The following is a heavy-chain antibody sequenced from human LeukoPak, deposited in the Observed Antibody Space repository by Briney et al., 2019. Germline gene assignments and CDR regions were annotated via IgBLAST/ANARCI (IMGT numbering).Heavy chain of an antibody. CDR3: ARHGVAAAAPRAAFDI. CDR2: IYYSGST. Sequence: SETLSLTCTVSGGSISSSSYYWGWIRLPPGKGLEWIGSIYYSGSTYYNPSLKSRVTISVDTSKNQFSLKLSSVTAADTAVYYCARHGVAAAAPRAAFDIWGQGTMVTVSS. D-gene: IGHD6-13*01. J-gene: IGHJ3*02. CDR1: GGSISSSSYY. V-gene: IGHV4-39*01.